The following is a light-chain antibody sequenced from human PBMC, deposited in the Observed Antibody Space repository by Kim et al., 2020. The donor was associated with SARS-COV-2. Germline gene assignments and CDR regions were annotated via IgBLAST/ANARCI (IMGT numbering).Light chain of an antibody. J-gene: IGKJ1*01. Sequence: ASVGDRVTITCRASRRISNYLNWYQQKPGKAPKLLMYASSSLKSGVPARFSGSGSGTDFSLTISSLQPEDFATYYCQQSYSTPWTFGQGTKVDIK. V-gene: IGKV1-39*01. CDR3: QQSYSTPWT. CDR1: RRISNY. CDR2: ASS.